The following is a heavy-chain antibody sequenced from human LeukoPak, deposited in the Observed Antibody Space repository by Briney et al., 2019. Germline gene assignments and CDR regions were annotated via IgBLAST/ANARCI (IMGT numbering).Heavy chain of an antibody. CDR3: ARVIGTDYYYMDV. V-gene: IGHV1-69*13. CDR2: IIPIFGTA. CDR1: GYTFTGYY. J-gene: IGHJ6*03. Sequence: GASVKVSCKASGYTFTGYYMHWVRQAPGQGLEWMGGIIPIFGTANYAQKFQGRVTITADESTSTAYMELSSLRSEDTAVYYCARVIGTDYYYMDVWGKGTTVTVSS. D-gene: IGHD1-26*01.